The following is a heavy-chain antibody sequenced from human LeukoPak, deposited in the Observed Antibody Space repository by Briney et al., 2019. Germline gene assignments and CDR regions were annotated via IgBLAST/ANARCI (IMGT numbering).Heavy chain of an antibody. CDR1: GFTFNNYA. CDR3: ASNKEIFYDSSGGY. CDR2: ISGGGGST. V-gene: IGHV3-23*01. Sequence: TGGSLRLSCAASGFTFNNYAMSWVRQAPGKGLEWVSAISGGGGSTYYADSVKGRFTISRDNSRTTLYLQMNSLRAEDTAVYYCASNKEIFYDSSGGYWGQGTLVTVSS. D-gene: IGHD3-22*01. J-gene: IGHJ4*02.